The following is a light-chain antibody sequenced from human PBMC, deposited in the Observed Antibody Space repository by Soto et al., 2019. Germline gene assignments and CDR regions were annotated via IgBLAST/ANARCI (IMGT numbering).Light chain of an antibody. J-gene: IGKJ4*01. V-gene: IGKV3-11*01. Sequence: EIVLTQSPATLSLSPGERATLSCRASQSVSSYLAWYQQKPGQAPRLLIYDASNRATGMPARFSGSGSGSGFSRTIISREPEDFAVYYCQQRSNWPGTFGGGTKVEIK. CDR1: QSVSSY. CDR2: DAS. CDR3: QQRSNWPGT.